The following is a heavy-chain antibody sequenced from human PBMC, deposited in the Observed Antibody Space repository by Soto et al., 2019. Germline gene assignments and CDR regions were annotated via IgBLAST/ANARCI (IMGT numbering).Heavy chain of an antibody. V-gene: IGHV4-59*08. CDR3: AWGGASSWYQLYDN. D-gene: IGHD6-13*01. CDR2: IYYSGST. J-gene: IGHJ4*02. Sequence: PSETLSLTCTVSGGSISSNYWSWIRQPPGKGLEWIGYIYYSGSTNYNPSLKSRVTISVDTSKNQFSLKVSSVTAGDAAVYYCAWGGASSWYQLYDNWSKRALVPVAS. CDR1: GGSISSNY.